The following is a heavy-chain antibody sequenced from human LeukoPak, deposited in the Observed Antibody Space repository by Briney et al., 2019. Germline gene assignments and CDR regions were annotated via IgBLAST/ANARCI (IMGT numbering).Heavy chain of an antibody. J-gene: IGHJ6*02. V-gene: IGHV1-18*01. CDR2: ISAYNGNT. CDR1: GYTFTSYG. CDR3: AREIRRKYRSSTSCYFYYYGMDV. D-gene: IGHD2-2*01. Sequence: GASVKVSCKASGYTFTSYGISWVRQAPGQGLEWMGRISAYNGNTNYAQKLQGRVTMTTDTSTSTAYMELRSLRSDDTAVYYCAREIRRKYRSSTSCYFYYYGMDVWGQGTTVTVSS.